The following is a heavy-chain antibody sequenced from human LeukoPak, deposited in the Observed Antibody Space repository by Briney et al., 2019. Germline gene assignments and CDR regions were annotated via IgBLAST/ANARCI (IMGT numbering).Heavy chain of an antibody. CDR3: ARGHYDWNPNHQIEDYYYMDV. D-gene: IGHD3-3*01. CDR2: IIPIFGTA. J-gene: IGHJ6*03. V-gene: IGHV1-69*06. Sequence: GSSVKVSCKASGGTFSSYAISWVRQAPGQGLEWMGGIIPIFGTANYAQKFQGRVTITADKSTSTAYMELSSLRSEDTAVYYCARGHYDWNPNHQIEDYYYMDVWGKGTTVTVSS. CDR1: GGTFSSYA.